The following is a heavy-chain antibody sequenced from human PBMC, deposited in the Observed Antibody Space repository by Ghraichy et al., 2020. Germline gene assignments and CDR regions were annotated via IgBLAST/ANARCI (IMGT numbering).Heavy chain of an antibody. CDR2: IYSSVAT. J-gene: IGHJ5*02. D-gene: IGHD2-2*01. V-gene: IGHV4-4*09. CDR3: ARFVGCSSVPCYGDYNGFDP. CDR1: GGSISGYY. Sequence: SETLSLTCTVSGGSISGYYWSWIRQPPEKGLEWIGYIYSSVATNYNSSFGSRVTISLDMSKNQFSLKLNSVTAADTAVYYCARFVGCSSVPCYGDYNGFDPWGQGILVTGSS.